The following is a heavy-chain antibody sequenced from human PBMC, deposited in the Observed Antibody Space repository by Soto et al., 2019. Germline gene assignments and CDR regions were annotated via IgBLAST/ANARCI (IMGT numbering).Heavy chain of an antibody. Sequence: GSLRLSCAASGFTVRSNYMSWVRQAPGKGLEWVSVIYSGGSTYYADSVKGRFTISRDNSKNTLYLQMNSLRAEDTAVYYCARGSGGSCCGAFDIWGQGTMVTVSS. J-gene: IGHJ3*02. D-gene: IGHD2-15*01. CDR2: IYSGGST. V-gene: IGHV3-66*01. CDR3: ARGSGGSCCGAFDI. CDR1: GFTVRSNY.